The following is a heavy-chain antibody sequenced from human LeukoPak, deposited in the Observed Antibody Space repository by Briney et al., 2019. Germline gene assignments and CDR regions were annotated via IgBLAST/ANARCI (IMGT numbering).Heavy chain of an antibody. V-gene: IGHV1-18*01. CDR2: ISAYNGNT. Sequence: APVKVSCSASGYTLTPYGISWVRQAPGPGLKWMGWISAYNGNTNYAQKLQGRVTMTTDTSTSTAYMELRSLRSDDTAVYYCARFPLGSDFLLGDFDYWGQGTLVTVSS. CDR3: ARFPLGSDFLLGDFDY. J-gene: IGHJ4*02. D-gene: IGHD2/OR15-2a*01. CDR1: GYTLTPYG.